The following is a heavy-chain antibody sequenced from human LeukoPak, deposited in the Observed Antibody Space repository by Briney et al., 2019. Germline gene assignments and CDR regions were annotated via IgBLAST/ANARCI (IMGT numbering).Heavy chain of an antibody. V-gene: IGHV3-7*03. CDR1: GFTFTTYW. CDR2: INHNGNVN. D-gene: IGHD3-16*01. Sequence: GGSLRLSCAASGFTFTTYWMHWARQAPGKGLEWVASINHNGNVNYYVDSVKGRFTISRDNAKNSLYLQMSNLRAEDTAVYFCARGGGLDVWGQGATVTVSS. CDR3: ARGGGLDV. J-gene: IGHJ6*02.